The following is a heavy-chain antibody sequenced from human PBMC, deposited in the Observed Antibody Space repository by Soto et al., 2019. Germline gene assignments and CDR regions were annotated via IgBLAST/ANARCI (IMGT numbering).Heavy chain of an antibody. CDR1: GFTFSSYA. J-gene: IGHJ4*02. V-gene: IGHV3-23*01. CDR3: AKEHDYDFWSGYSFDY. CDR2: TSGSGGST. Sequence: GGSLRLSCAASGFTFSSYAMSWVRQALGKGLEWVSGTSGSGGSTYYADSVKGRFTISRDNSKNTLYLQMNSLRAEDTAAYYCAKEHDYDFWSGYSFDYWGQGILVTVSS. D-gene: IGHD3-3*01.